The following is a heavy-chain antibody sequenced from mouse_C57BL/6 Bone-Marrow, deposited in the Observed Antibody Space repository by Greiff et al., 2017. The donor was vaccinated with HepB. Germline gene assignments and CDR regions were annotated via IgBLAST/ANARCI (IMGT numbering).Heavy chain of an antibody. V-gene: IGHV3-6*01. J-gene: IGHJ4*01. CDR3: ARERLYLYAMDY. CDR2: ISYDGSN. D-gene: IGHD5-1*01. CDR1: GYSITSGYY. Sequence: ESGPGLVKPSQSLSLTCSVTGYSITSGYYWNWIRQFPGNKLEWMGYISYDGSNNYNPSLKNRISITRVTSKNQFFLKLNSVTTEDTATYYCARERLYLYAMDYWGQGTSVTVSS.